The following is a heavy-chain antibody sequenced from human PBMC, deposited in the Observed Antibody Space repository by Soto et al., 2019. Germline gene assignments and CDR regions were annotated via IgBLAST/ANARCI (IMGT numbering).Heavy chain of an antibody. CDR3: ARDINIEYSSPTGGSGYYYGMDV. CDR2: IYYSGST. CDR1: GGSISSGGYY. J-gene: IGHJ6*02. V-gene: IGHV4-31*03. Sequence: SETLSLTCTVSGGSISSGGYYWSWIRQHPGKGLEWIGYIYYSGSTYYNPSLKSRVTISVDTSKNQFSLKLSSVTAADTAVYYCARDINIEYSSPTGGSGYYYGMDVWGQGTTVTVSS. D-gene: IGHD6-6*01.